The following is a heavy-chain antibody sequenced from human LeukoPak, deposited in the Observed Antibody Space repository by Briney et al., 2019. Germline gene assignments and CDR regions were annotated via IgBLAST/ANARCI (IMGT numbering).Heavy chain of an antibody. D-gene: IGHD6-19*01. Sequence: GASVKVSCKASGYTFTGYYMHWVRQAPGQGLEWMGWINPNSGGTNYAQKFQGRVTMTRDTSISTAYMELSRLRSDDTAVYYCARVMRYSSSRLFDYWGQGTLVTVSS. CDR1: GYTFTGYY. J-gene: IGHJ4*02. V-gene: IGHV1-2*02. CDR2: INPNSGGT. CDR3: ARVMRYSSSRLFDY.